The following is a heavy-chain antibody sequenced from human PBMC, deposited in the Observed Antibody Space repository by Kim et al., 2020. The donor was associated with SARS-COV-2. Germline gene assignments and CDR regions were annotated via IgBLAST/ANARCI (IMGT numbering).Heavy chain of an antibody. D-gene: IGHD2-15*01. CDR2: INANGGST. CDR3: AKVFSGFTYGKHDY. CDR1: GFTFSGCA. J-gene: IGHJ4*02. Sequence: GGSLRLSCVASGFTFSGCAMSWVRQAPGTGLEWVSTINANGGSTYYTDSVKGRFTISRDNSKNTLYLQMISLRAEDTALYFCAKVFSGFTYGKHDYWGQGTLVTVSS. V-gene: IGHV3-23*01.